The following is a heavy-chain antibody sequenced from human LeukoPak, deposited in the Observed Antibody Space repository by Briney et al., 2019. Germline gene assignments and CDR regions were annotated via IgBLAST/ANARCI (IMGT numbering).Heavy chain of an antibody. J-gene: IGHJ2*01. CDR3: ARAIAVSPWYFDL. V-gene: IGHV3-48*02. Sequence: GGSLRLSCAASGFTFSSYGMNWVRQAPGKGLEWVSFISSSGNVIYYADSVKGRFTISRDNAKNSLYLQMNSLKNEDTAVYYCARAIAVSPWYFDLWGRGTLVTVSS. CDR2: ISSSGNVI. D-gene: IGHD6-19*01. CDR1: GFTFSSYG.